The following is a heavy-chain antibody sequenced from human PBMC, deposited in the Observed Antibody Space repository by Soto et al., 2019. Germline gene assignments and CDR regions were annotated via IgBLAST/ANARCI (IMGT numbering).Heavy chain of an antibody. CDR1: GYNFTSYG. J-gene: IGHJ4*02. Sequence: ASVTVCCTVSGYNFTSYGISWVRPAHGQGLEWMGWISAYNGNTNYALKLEGRVTMTTDTATTKAYRMLRRLSPDDNAVYYSATAFWTYSRYDEAPAFDYRRQRTLVTVSS. V-gene: IGHV1-18*01. CDR3: ATAFWTYSRYDEAPAFDY. CDR2: ISAYNGNT. D-gene: IGHD5-12*01.